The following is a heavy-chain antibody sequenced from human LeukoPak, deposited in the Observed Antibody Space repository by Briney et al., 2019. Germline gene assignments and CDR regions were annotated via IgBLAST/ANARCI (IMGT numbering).Heavy chain of an antibody. V-gene: IGHV3-21*05. CDR1: GFTFNTYA. D-gene: IGHD5-18*01. CDR2: ISSSSSYT. Sequence: GGSLRLSCAASGFTFNTYAMHWVRQAPGKGLEWVSYISSSSSYTNYADSVKGRFTISRDNAKNSLYLQMNSLRAEDTAVYYCASNQRGYSYGPNFDYWGQGTLVTVSS. CDR3: ASNQRGYSYGPNFDY. J-gene: IGHJ4*02.